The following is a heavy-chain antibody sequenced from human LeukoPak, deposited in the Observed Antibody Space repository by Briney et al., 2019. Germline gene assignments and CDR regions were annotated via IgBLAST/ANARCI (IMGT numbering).Heavy chain of an antibody. CDR3: ARSITATGTC. J-gene: IGHJ4*02. CDR1: GFTFDDYG. CDR2: INWNGGST. Sequence: GGSLRLSCVASGFTFDDYGMSWVRQAPGKGLEWVSGINWNGGSTAYADFVKGRFTISRDNAKNSLYLQMNSLRAEDTALYYCARSITATGTCWGQGTLVTVSS. V-gene: IGHV3-20*04. D-gene: IGHD6-13*01.